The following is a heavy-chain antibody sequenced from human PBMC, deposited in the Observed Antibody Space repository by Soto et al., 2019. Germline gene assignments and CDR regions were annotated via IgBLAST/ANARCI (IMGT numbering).Heavy chain of an antibody. CDR3: AKGGRGYCSSTSCPYYYYMDV. Sequence: GGSLRLSCAASGFTFSSYAMSWVRQAPGKGLEWVSAISGSGGSTYYADSVKGRFTISRDNSKNKLYLQMNSLRAEDTAVYYCAKGGRGYCSSTSCPYYYYMDVWGKGTTVTVSS. CDR1: GFTFSSYA. J-gene: IGHJ6*03. V-gene: IGHV3-23*01. CDR2: ISGSGGST. D-gene: IGHD2-2*03.